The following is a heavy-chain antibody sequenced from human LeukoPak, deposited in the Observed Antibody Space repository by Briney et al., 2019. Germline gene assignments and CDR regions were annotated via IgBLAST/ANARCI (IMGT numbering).Heavy chain of an antibody. D-gene: IGHD3-22*01. J-gene: IGHJ1*01. CDR2: ISGSGGST. Sequence: GGSLRLSCAASGFTFSSYAMSWVRQAPGKGLEWVSAISGSGGSTYYADSVKGRFTISRDNFKNTLYLQMNSLRAEDTAVYYCAKASSGPLYFQHWGQGTLVTVSS. V-gene: IGHV3-23*01. CDR1: GFTFSSYA. CDR3: AKASSGPLYFQH.